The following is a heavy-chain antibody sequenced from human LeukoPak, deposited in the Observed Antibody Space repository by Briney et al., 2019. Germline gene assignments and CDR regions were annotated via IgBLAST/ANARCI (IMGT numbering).Heavy chain of an antibody. CDR3: ARDGRIEAVGNHWFDP. CDR1: GGSISSGSYY. D-gene: IGHD6-13*01. V-gene: IGHV4-61*01. J-gene: IGHJ5*02. CDR2: IYYSGNT. Sequence: PSETLSLTCTVSGGSISSGSYYWSWIRQPPGKGLEWIGYIYYSGNTNYNPSLKSRVTISVDTSKNQFSLRLSSVTAADTAVYYCARDGRIEAVGNHWFDPWGQGTLVTVSS.